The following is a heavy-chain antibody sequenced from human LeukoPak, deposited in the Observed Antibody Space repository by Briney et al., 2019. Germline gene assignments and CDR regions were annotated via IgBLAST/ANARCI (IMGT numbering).Heavy chain of an antibody. V-gene: IGHV3-33*01. Sequence: GGSLRLSCAASGFTFNNYGMHWVRQAPGKGLEWLAFIWFDESNKFYAASVKGRFTISRDNSKNTLYLQMNSLRAEDTAVYYCPRYCVYCTRATCSSHLPEPPSLDYWGQGTLVTVSS. J-gene: IGHJ4*02. CDR2: IWFDESNK. CDR1: GFTFNNYG. D-gene: IGHD2-2*01. CDR3: PRYCVYCTRATCSSHLPEPPSLDY.